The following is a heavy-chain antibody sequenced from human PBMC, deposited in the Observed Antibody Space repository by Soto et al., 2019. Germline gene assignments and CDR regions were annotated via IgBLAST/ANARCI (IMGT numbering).Heavy chain of an antibody. Sequence: SETLSLTCAVYGGSVNGYYWSWIRQPPGKGLEWIGEINHTGGTHYNPSLKSRVTMSVDTSKNQFSLRLSSVTAADTAIYYCATRITVFGLLIPPFDPWGQGTQVTVSS. CDR2: INHTGGT. CDR3: ATRITVFGLLIPPFDP. J-gene: IGHJ5*02. CDR1: GGSVNGYY. V-gene: IGHV4-34*01. D-gene: IGHD3-3*01.